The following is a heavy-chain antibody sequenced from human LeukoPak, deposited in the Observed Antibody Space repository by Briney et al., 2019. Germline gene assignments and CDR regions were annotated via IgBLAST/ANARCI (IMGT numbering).Heavy chain of an antibody. V-gene: IGHV1-69*05. J-gene: IGHJ5*02. CDR2: IIPIFGTA. Sequence: ASVKVSCKASGGTFSSCAISWVRQAPGQGLEWMGRIIPIFGTANYAQKFQGRVTITTDESTSTAYMELSSLRSEDTAVYYCARVDSGSYLNWFDPWGQGTLVTVSS. CDR1: GGTFSSCA. D-gene: IGHD1-26*01. CDR3: ARVDSGSYLNWFDP.